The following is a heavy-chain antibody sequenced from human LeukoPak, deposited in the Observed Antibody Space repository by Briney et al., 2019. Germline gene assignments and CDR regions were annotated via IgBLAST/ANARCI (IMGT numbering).Heavy chain of an antibody. V-gene: IGHV1-8*01. Sequence: ASVKVSCKASGYTFTSYDISWVRQATGQGLEWMGWMNPNSGNTGYAQKFQGRVTMTRNTSISTAYMELSSLRSEDTAVYYCARARPRVLRFLEWSYYGMDVWGQGTTVTVSS. J-gene: IGHJ6*02. D-gene: IGHD3-3*01. CDR3: ARARPRVLRFLEWSYYGMDV. CDR2: MNPNSGNT. CDR1: GYTFTSYD.